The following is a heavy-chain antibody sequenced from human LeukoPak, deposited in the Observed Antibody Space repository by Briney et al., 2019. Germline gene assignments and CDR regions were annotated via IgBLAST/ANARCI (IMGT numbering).Heavy chain of an antibody. CDR2: IYHSGST. D-gene: IGHD3-22*01. CDR1: GGSISSGGYY. J-gene: IGHJ3*02. V-gene: IGHV4-30-2*01. Sequence: PSQTLSLTCTVSGGSISSGGYYWSWIRQPPGKGLEWIGYIYHSGSTYYNPSLKSRVTISVDRSKNQFSLKLSSVTAADTAVYYCAREQLIVDYYDSSGGRGFDAFDIWGQGTMVTVSS. CDR3: AREQLIVDYYDSSGGRGFDAFDI.